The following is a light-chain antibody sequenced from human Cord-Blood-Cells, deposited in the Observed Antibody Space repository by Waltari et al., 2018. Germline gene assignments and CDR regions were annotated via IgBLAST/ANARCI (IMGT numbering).Light chain of an antibody. V-gene: IGLV2-14*01. CDR3: SSYTSSSTRVV. CDR1: SSDVGGYNY. Sequence: QSALTQPASVSGSPGQSITISCTGTSSDVGGYNYVSWYQQHPGKAPKPMIYEVSNRPSGVSNCFSGSKSGNTASLTISGLQAEDEADYYCSSYTSSSTRVVFGGGTKLTVL. J-gene: IGLJ2*01. CDR2: EVS.